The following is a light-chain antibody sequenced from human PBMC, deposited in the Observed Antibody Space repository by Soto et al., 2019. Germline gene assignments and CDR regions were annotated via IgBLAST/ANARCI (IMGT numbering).Light chain of an antibody. V-gene: IGLV1-40*01. J-gene: IGLJ3*02. CDR2: GNS. CDR1: SCNIGAGYD. CDR3: QSYDSSLSGWV. Sequence: QSVLTQPPSVSGAPGQRVTISCTGSSCNIGAGYDVHWYQQLPGTAPNLLIYGNSNRPSGVPDRFSGSKSGTSASLAITGLQAEDEADYYCQSYDSSLSGWVFGGGTKLTVL.